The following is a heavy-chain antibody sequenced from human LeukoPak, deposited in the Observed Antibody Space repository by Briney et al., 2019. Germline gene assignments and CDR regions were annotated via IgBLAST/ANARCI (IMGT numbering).Heavy chain of an antibody. V-gene: IGHV3-21*01. CDR2: ISSSSSYI. Sequence: GGSLRLPCAASGFTFSSHSMNWVRQAPGKGLEWVSSISSSSSYIYYADSVKGRFTISRDNAKNSLYLQMNSLRAEDTAVYYCARDRDIVVVPAARNAFDIWGQGTMVTVSS. J-gene: IGHJ3*02. D-gene: IGHD2-2*01. CDR3: ARDRDIVVVPAARNAFDI. CDR1: GFTFSSHS.